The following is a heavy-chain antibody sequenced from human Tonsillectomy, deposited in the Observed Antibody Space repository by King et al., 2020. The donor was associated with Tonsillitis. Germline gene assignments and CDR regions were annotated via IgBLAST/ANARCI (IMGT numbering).Heavy chain of an antibody. CDR1: GYTFTDYY. CDR3: ARMDCSSTRCYGSGHYYYGVDV. J-gene: IGHJ6*02. D-gene: IGHD2-2*01. Sequence: QLVQSGAEVKKPGASVKVSCKASGYTFTDYYMHWGRQAPGQGLEWMGWINPHSGGTYYVQKFQGRVTMTRDTSISTASMERSRLRSDDTAVYYCARMDCSSTRCYGSGHYYYGVDVWGQGTTVTVSS. CDR2: INPHSGGT. V-gene: IGHV1-2*02.